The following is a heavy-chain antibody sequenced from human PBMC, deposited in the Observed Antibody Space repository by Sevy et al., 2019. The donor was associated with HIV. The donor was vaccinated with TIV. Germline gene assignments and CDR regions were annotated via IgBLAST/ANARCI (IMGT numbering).Heavy chain of an antibody. V-gene: IGHV3-30*18. Sequence: GGSLRLSCAASGFTFSSYGMHWVRQAPGKGLEWVAVISYDGSNKYYADSVKGRFTISRDNSKNTLYLQMNSPRAEDTAVYYCAKVLRYFDWLLWEEGGDYYYGMDVWGQGTTVTVSS. CDR1: GFTFSSYG. CDR3: AKVLRYFDWLLWEEGGDYYYGMDV. J-gene: IGHJ6*02. CDR2: ISYDGSNK. D-gene: IGHD3-9*01.